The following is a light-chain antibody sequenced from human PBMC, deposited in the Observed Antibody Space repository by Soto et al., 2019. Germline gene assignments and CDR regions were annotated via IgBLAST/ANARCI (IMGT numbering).Light chain of an antibody. J-gene: IGKJ3*01. Sequence: DIVLTQSPGTLSLSPGERATLSCRASQSINNRYLAWYQQKPGQAPRLLIYSASSRATGIPDRFSGSGCGRDFTLTISRREPEDVAVYYCQQFGSSPGFTFGPGTKVDIK. CDR2: SAS. CDR3: QQFGSSPGFT. V-gene: IGKV3-20*01. CDR1: QSINNRY.